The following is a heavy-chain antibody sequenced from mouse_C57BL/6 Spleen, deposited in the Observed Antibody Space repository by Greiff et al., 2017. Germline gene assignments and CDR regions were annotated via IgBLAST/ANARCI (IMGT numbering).Heavy chain of an antibody. Sequence: VQLQQPGAELVKPGASVKLSCKASGYTFTSYWMQWVKQRPGQGLEWIGEIDPSDSYTNYNQKFKGKATLTVDTSSSTAYMQLSSLTSEDSAVYYCARRFDYYGSSGAMDYWGQGTSVTVSS. CDR2: IDPSDSYT. V-gene: IGHV1-50*01. D-gene: IGHD1-1*01. J-gene: IGHJ4*01. CDR3: ARRFDYYGSSGAMDY. CDR1: GYTFTSYW.